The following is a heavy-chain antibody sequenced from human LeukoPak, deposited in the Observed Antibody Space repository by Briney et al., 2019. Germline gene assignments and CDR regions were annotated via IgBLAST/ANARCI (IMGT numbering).Heavy chain of an antibody. CDR2: IIAIVGTA. J-gene: IGHJ4*02. D-gene: IGHD3-22*01. CDR3: ALFTYYYDSSGFIDY. Sequence: PPASVKVSCKSSGYTFRSYDINWVRRSTGQGLEWMGGIIAIVGTANYAQKFQGRVTITADESTSTAYMELSSLRSEDTAVYYCALFTYYYDSSGFIDYWGQGTLVTVSS. V-gene: IGHV1-69*13. CDR1: GYTFRSYD.